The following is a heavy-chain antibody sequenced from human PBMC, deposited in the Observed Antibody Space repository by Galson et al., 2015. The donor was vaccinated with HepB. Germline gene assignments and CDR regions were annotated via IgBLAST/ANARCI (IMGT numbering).Heavy chain of an antibody. V-gene: IGHV1-18*01. CDR2: ISAYNGNT. CDR3: ARDLIGRGMVRDDDAFDI. D-gene: IGHD3-10*01. CDR1: GYTFTSYG. Sequence: SVKVSCKASGYTFTSYGISWVRQAPGQGLEWMGWISAYNGNTNYAQKLQGRVTMTTDTSTSTAYMELRSLRSDDTAVYYCARDLIGRGMVRDDDAFDIWGQGTMVTVSS. J-gene: IGHJ3*02.